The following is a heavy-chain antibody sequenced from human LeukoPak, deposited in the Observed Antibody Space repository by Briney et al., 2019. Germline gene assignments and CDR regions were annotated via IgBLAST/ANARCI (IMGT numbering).Heavy chain of an antibody. V-gene: IGHV3-73*01. CDR3: STVTTGGADYYYYMDV. CDR2: IRSKANSYAT. J-gene: IGHJ6*03. D-gene: IGHD4-17*01. CDR1: GFTFSGSA. Sequence: GGSLRLSCAASGFTFSGSAMHWVRQASGKGLEWVGRIRSKANSYATAYAASVKGRFTISRDDSKNTAYLQMNSLKTEDTAVYYCSTVTTGGADYYYYMDVWGKGTTVTISS.